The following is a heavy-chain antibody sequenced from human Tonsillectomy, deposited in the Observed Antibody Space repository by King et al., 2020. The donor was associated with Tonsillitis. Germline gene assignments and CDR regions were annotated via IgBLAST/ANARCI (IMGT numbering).Heavy chain of an antibody. CDR2: ISYDGSNK. CDR3: AGGYCSSTNCLYYFDY. Sequence: HVQLVESGGGVVQPGRSLRLPCAASGFTFSSYAMHWVRQAPGKGLEWVAVISYDGSNKYYADSVKGRITISRDNSKNTLYLQMNSLRAEDTAVYYCAGGYCSSTNCLYYFDYWGQGTLVTVSS. CDR1: GFTFSSYA. D-gene: IGHD2-2*01. V-gene: IGHV3-30-3*01. J-gene: IGHJ4*02.